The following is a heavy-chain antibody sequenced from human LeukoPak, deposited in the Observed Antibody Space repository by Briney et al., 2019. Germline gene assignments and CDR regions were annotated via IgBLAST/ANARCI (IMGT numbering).Heavy chain of an antibody. CDR2: ISSNGGST. CDR1: GFIFSSYA. CDR3: VKEGTFLGHSGYDIFPDY. D-gene: IGHD5-12*01. V-gene: IGHV3-64D*09. Sequence: PGGSLRLSCSASGFIFSSYAMHCVRQAPGKGLEYVSAISSNGGSTYYADSVKGRFTISRDNSKNTLYLQVSSLRAEDTAVYYCVKEGTFLGHSGYDIFPDYWGQGTLVTVSS. J-gene: IGHJ4*02.